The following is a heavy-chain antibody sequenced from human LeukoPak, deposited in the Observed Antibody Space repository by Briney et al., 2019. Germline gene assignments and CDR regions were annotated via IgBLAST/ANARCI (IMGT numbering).Heavy chain of an antibody. CDR1: GYTFTNYA. Sequence: GASVKVSCKASGYTFTNYAMHWVRQAPGQSLEWMGWINAGNGNTKYSQEFQDRVTITRDTSASTAYMELSSLRSEDMAVYYCAREYCSGGSCYAIFDYWGQGTLVTVSS. J-gene: IGHJ4*02. CDR2: INAGNGNT. V-gene: IGHV1-3*03. CDR3: AREYCSGGSCYAIFDY. D-gene: IGHD2-15*01.